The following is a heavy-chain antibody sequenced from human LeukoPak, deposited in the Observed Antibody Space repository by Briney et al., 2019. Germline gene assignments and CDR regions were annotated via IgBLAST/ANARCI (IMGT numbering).Heavy chain of an antibody. Sequence: SETLSLTCTVSGGSISSYYWSWIRQPPGKGLEWIGYIYYSGSTNYNPSLKSRVTISVDTSKNQFSLKLSSVTAADTAVYYCARRGDCSGTSCYSFDFWGQGTLVTVSS. J-gene: IGHJ4*02. V-gene: IGHV4-59*08. CDR2: IYYSGST. D-gene: IGHD2-2*01. CDR3: ARRGDCSGTSCYSFDF. CDR1: GGSISSYY.